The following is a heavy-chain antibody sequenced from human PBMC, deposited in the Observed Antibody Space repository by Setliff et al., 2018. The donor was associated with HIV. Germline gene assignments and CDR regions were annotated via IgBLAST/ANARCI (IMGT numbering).Heavy chain of an antibody. Sequence: PGGSLRLSCAASGFTFSDCSMNWVRQAPGQGLEWMSYITSTGSTIFYAESVKGRFTISRDNDKNSVHLQMTSLRAGDTAVYYCAREIRTVYTGGHYFYGIDVWGQGTAVTVSS. CDR3: AREIRTVYTGGHYFYGIDV. CDR1: GFTFSDCS. J-gene: IGHJ6*02. CDR2: ITSTGSTI. D-gene: IGHD3-16*01. V-gene: IGHV3-48*01.